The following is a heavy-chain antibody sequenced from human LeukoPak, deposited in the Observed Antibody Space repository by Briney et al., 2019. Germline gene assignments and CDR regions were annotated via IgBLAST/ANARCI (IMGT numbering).Heavy chain of an antibody. V-gene: IGHV3-23*01. J-gene: IGHJ4*02. CDR1: GFTFRSHA. CDR2: ISGSGGST. CDR3: AKADYDSSGYYSFDY. Sequence: GGSLRLSCVGSGFTFRSHAMSWVRQAPGKGLEWVSAISGSGGSTYYADSVKGRFTISRDNSKNTLYLQMNSLRAEDTAVYYCAKADYDSSGYYSFDYWGQGTLVTVSS. D-gene: IGHD3-22*01.